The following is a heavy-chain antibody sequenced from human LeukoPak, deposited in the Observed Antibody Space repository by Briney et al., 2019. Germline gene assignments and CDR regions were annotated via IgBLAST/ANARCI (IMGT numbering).Heavy chain of an antibody. J-gene: IGHJ1*01. V-gene: IGHV3-7*01. CDR2: INQDGSEK. CDR3: ARADGVGVATPYFQH. D-gene: IGHD6-19*01. Sequence: GGSLRLSCAASGFTFSSYWMHWVRQAPGKGLVWVANINQDGSEKHYLDSVRGRFTISRDNAKNSLYLQMNSLRAEDTAVYYCARADGVGVATPYFQHWGQGTLVTVSS. CDR1: GFTFSSYW.